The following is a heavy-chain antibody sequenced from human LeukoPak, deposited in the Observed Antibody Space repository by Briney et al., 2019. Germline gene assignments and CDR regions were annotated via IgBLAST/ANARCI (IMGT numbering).Heavy chain of an antibody. CDR1: GDAITSGGYS. D-gene: IGHD3-10*01. Sequence: PSETLSLTCTVSGDAITSGGYSWNWIRQPPGKGLEWIGSIYHSGSTYYNPSLKSRVTISVDTSKNQFSLKLSSVTAADTAVYYCARGVRYYGSGSYYNVRFNPFDYWGQGTLVTVSS. V-gene: IGHV4-38-2*02. J-gene: IGHJ4*02. CDR2: IYHSGST. CDR3: ARGVRYYGSGSYYNVRFNPFDY.